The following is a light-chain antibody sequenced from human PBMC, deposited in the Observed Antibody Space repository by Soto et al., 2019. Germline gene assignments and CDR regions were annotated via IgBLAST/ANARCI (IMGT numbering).Light chain of an antibody. V-gene: IGKV4-1*01. J-gene: IGKJ1*01. Sequence: DIVLTQSPDSLAVSLGERATINCKSGQSVLNSPNNENHLAWYQQKPGQPPKLLIYWASTRESGVPDRFSGSGSGTDFTLTISSLQAEDVAVYYCQQYYTTPRTFGQGTKVEIK. CDR3: QQYYTTPRT. CDR1: QSVLNSPNNENH. CDR2: WAS.